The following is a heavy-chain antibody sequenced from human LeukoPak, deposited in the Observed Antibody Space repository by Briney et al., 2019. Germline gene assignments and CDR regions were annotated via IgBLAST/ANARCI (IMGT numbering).Heavy chain of an antibody. J-gene: IGHJ4*02. CDR1: GGTFSSYA. D-gene: IGHD5-12*01. CDR3: ARRTSGYSGYDGYYFDY. Sequence: ASVKVSCKASGGTFSSYAISWVRQAPGQGLEWMGGIIPIFGTANYAQKSQGRVTITADESTSTAYMELSSLRSEDTAVYYCARRTSGYSGYDGYYFDYWGQGTLVTVSS. V-gene: IGHV1-69*13. CDR2: IIPIFGTA.